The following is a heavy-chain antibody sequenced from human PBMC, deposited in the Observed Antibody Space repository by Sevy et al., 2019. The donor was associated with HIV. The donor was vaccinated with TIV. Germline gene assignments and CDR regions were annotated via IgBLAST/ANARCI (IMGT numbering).Heavy chain of an antibody. J-gene: IGHJ4*02. CDR1: GFSLSTSGVG. CDR3: AYQVGYSSSWYVSY. Sequence: SGPTLVKPTQTLTLTCTFSGFSLSTSGVGVGWIRQPPGKALEWLALIYWDDDKRYSPSLKSRLTITKDTSKNQVVLTMTNMDPVDTATYYCAYQVGYSSSWYVSYWGQGTLVTVSS. CDR2: IYWDDDK. D-gene: IGHD6-13*01. V-gene: IGHV2-5*02.